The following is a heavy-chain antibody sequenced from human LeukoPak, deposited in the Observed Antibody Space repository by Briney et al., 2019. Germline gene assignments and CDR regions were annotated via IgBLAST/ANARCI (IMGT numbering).Heavy chain of an antibody. V-gene: IGHV3-48*01. CDR1: GFTFSSYW. D-gene: IGHD3-16*01. Sequence: GGSLRLSCAASGFTFSSYWMNWVRQAPGKGLEWVSYISSSSSTIYYADSVKGRFTISRDNAKNSLYLQMNSLRAEDTAVYYCAKDDDWGRYKHWGQGTLVTVSS. J-gene: IGHJ1*01. CDR2: ISSSSSTI. CDR3: AKDDDWGRYKH.